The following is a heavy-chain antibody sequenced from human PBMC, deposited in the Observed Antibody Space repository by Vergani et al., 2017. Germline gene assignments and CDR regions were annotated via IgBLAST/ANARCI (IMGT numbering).Heavy chain of an antibody. V-gene: IGHV3-7*01. CDR1: GSSFNSYW. CDR2: IKQDGRKN. Sequence: EGQLVESGGGLVQPGGSLRLSCAAPGSSFNSYWMTWVHQAPGKGLEWVASIKQDGRKNYVVDSVKGRFTISRDITKNSVYLQMSSLRADDTALYYCARDVREEAFDLWGHGTMVTVSS. J-gene: IGHJ3*01. CDR3: ARDVREEAFDL.